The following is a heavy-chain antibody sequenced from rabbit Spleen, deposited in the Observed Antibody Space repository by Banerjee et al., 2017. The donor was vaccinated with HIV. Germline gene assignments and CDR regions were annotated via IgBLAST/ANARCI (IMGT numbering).Heavy chain of an antibody. CDR2: IYPGFGIT. V-gene: IGHV1S47*01. Sequence: QEQLKETGGGLVQPGESLTLSCKASGIDLISNAMSWVRQAPGKGLEWIGDIYPGFGITNYANWVKGRFTISSDNAQNTVDLQMNSLTAADTATYFCTRNANGGWDLWGPGTLVTVS. D-gene: IGHD4-1*01. CDR3: TRNANGGWDL. CDR1: GIDLISNA. J-gene: IGHJ6*01.